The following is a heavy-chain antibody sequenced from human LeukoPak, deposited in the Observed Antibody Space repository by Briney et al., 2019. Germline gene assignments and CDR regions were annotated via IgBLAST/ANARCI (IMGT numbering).Heavy chain of an antibody. V-gene: IGHV4-39*07. D-gene: IGHD1-26*01. CDR1: GGSISSSSYY. J-gene: IGHJ6*03. CDR2: IYYSGST. CDR3: ARAVATAAGYYYYMDV. Sequence: PSETPSLTCTVSGGSISSSSYYWGWIRQPPGKGLEWIGSIYYSGSTYYNPSLKSRVTISVDTSKNQFSLKLSSVTAADTAVYYCARAVATAAGYYYYMDVWGKGTTVTVSS.